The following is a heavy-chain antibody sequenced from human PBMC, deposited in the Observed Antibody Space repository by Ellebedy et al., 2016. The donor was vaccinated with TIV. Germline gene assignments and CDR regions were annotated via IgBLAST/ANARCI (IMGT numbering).Heavy chain of an antibody. D-gene: IGHD2/OR15-2a*01. CDR3: ARGGVPQYLHPFDY. Sequence: AASVKVSCKASGYTFTSYHMYWVRQAPGQGLEWMGLINPCGGGTTYAQKFQGRVTMTRDTSTSTVYMGLSSLRSEDTAVYYCARGGVPQYLHPFDYWGQGTLVTVSS. CDR2: INPCGGGT. J-gene: IGHJ4*02. CDR1: GYTFTSYH. V-gene: IGHV1-46*01.